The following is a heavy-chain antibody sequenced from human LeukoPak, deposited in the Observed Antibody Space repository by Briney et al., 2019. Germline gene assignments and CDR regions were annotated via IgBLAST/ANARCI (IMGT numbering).Heavy chain of an antibody. D-gene: IGHD3-10*01. CDR2: IIPIFGTA. J-gene: IGHJ6*04. CDR1: GGTFSSYA. Sequence: SVKVSCKASGGTFSSYAISWVRQAPGQGLEWMGGIIPIFGTANYAQKFQGRVTITADESTSTAYMELSNLRSEDTAVYYCARGLEWFGEFYYGMDVWGKGTTVTVSS. CDR3: ARGLEWFGEFYYGMDV. V-gene: IGHV1-69*13.